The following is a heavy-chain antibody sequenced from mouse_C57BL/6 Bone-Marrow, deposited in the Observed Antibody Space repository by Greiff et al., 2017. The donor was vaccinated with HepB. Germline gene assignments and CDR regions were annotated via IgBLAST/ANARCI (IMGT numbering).Heavy chain of an antibody. CDR1: GYTFTSYG. V-gene: IGHV1-81*01. CDR2: IYPRSGNT. J-gene: IGHJ2*01. D-gene: IGHD1-1*01. Sequence: QVHLKQSGAELARPGASVKLSCKASGYTFTSYGISWVKQRTGQGLEWIGEIYPRSGNTYYNEKFKGKATLTADKSSSTAYMGRRSLTSEDSAVYFWARGINCGSTSFDYWGKGTTLTVSS. CDR3: ARGINCGSTSFDY.